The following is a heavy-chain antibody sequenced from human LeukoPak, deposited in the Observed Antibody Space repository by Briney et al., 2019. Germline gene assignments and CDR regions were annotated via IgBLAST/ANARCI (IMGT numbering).Heavy chain of an antibody. V-gene: IGHV5-51*01. CDR3: ARRGVKQQLVRNWFDP. J-gene: IGHJ5*02. Sequence: GESLKISCKGSGYSFTSYWIGWVRQMPGKGLEWMGIIYPGDSDTRYSPSFQGQVTISADKSISTAYLQWSSLKASDTAMYYCARRGVKQQLVRNWFDPWGQGTLVTVSS. CDR2: IYPGDSDT. CDR1: GYSFTSYW. D-gene: IGHD6-13*01.